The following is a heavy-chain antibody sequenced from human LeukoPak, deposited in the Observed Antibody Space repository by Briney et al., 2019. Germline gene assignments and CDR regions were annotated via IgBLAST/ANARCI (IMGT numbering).Heavy chain of an antibody. V-gene: IGHV4-34*01. CDR1: GVSLSGYF. CDR3: ARGLSFDP. J-gene: IGHJ5*02. D-gene: IGHD3-10*01. Sequence: PSETLSLTCSVYGVSLSGYFWSWLSQPPGKGVEWIGEINHSGSTTSNPSLKSRVTISVETSKNQFSLKLSSVTAADTAVYYCARGLSFDPWGQGTLVTVSS. CDR2: INHSGST.